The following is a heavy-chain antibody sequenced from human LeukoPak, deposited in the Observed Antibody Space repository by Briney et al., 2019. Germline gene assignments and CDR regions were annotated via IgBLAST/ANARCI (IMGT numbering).Heavy chain of an antibody. J-gene: IGHJ4*02. CDR2: INQDGSEK. CDR1: GFTFSSYW. Sequence: GGSLRLSCAASGFTFSSYWMSWVRQAPGKGLEWVANINQDGSEKYYVGSVKGRFTISRDNAKNSLYLQVNSLRAEDTAVYYCARDADTSCYDYWGQGTLVTVSS. V-gene: IGHV3-7*01. CDR3: ARDADTSCYDY. D-gene: IGHD2-2*01.